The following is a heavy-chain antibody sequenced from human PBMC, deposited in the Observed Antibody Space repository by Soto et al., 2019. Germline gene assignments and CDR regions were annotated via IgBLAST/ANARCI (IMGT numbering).Heavy chain of an antibody. CDR1: GFTFSSYG. CDR3: ERDDYSYYYYYGMDV. Sequence: PGESLKISCAASGFTFSSYGMHWVRQAPGKGLEWVAVIWYDGSNKYYADSVKGRFTISRDNSKNKLYLQMNSLRAEDTAVYHCERDDYSYYYYYGMDVWGQGTTVTVSS. J-gene: IGHJ6*02. V-gene: IGHV3-33*01. CDR2: IWYDGSNK. D-gene: IGHD4-4*01.